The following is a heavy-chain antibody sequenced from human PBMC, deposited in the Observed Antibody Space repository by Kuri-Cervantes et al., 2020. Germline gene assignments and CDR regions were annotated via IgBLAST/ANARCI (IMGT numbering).Heavy chain of an antibody. Sequence: SETLSLTCIVSGGSISNSNYYWGWIRQPPGKGLEWIGSIYYSGTTYYNPSLESRVTISVDTSKNQFFLRLDSVTAADTAVYYCTRTSDYGHYPYWGQGILVTVSS. CDR2: IYYSGTT. D-gene: IGHD4-17*01. CDR1: GGSISNSNYY. V-gene: IGHV4-39*01. CDR3: TRTSDYGHYPY. J-gene: IGHJ4*02.